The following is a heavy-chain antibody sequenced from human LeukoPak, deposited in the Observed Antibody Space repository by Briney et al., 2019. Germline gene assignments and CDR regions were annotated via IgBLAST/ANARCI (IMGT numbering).Heavy chain of an antibody. CDR2: IYNSGST. CDR3: AASGYSSSWYIGWFDP. D-gene: IGHD6-13*01. V-gene: IGHV4-59*08. J-gene: IGHJ5*02. CDR1: GGSISSYY. Sequence: SETLSLTCTASGGSISSYYWSWIRQPPGKGLEWIGYIYNSGSTNYNPSLKSRVTISVDTSKNQFSLKLSSVTAADTAVYYCAASGYSSSWYIGWFDPWGQGTLVTVSS.